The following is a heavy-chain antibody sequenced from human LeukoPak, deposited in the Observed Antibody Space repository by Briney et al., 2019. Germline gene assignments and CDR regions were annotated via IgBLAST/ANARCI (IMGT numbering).Heavy chain of an antibody. Sequence: PGGSLRLSCAASGFTFSDYYMSWIRQAPGKGLEWVSYISSSGSTIYYADSVKGRFTISRDNAKNSLYLQMNSLRAEDTAVYYCARSLYTIFGVVRSYYLDYWGQGTLVTVSS. CDR2: ISSSGSTI. CDR3: ARSLYTIFGVVRSYYLDY. V-gene: IGHV3-11*01. CDR1: GFTFSDYY. J-gene: IGHJ4*02. D-gene: IGHD3-3*01.